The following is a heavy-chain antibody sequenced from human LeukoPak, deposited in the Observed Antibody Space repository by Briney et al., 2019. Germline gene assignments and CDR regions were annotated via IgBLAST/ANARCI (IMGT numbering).Heavy chain of an antibody. CDR3: ARELWFVNAPGSWFDP. CDR1: GDSISRGDYS. CDR2: FLHSGSS. Sequence: PSDTLSLTCAVSGDSISRGDYSWRWIRQPSAEGLVWIGYFLHSGSSYYNPSLKSRVTISVDKSKNQFSLRLTSVTAADTAVYYCARELWFVNAPGSWFDPWGQGTLVTVSS. J-gene: IGHJ5*02. V-gene: IGHV4-30-2*01. D-gene: IGHD3-10*01.